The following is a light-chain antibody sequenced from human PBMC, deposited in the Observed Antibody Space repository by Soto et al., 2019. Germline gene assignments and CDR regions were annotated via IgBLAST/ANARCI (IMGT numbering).Light chain of an antibody. CDR3: CSYAGTSTHTV. CDR1: SSDVGGYNL. J-gene: IGLJ7*01. Sequence: QSALTQPASVSGSPGQSITISCTGTSSDVGGYNLVSWYQQHPGKAPKLMISEVSKRPSGISDRFSGTKSGSTASLTISGLQAEDQANYYCCSYAGTSTHTVCGGGTQLTVL. CDR2: EVS. V-gene: IGLV2-23*02.